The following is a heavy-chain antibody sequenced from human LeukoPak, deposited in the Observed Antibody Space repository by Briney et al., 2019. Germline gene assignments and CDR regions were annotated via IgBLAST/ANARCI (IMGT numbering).Heavy chain of an antibody. CDR1: GYTFTSYD. CDR3: ARAAGEFSSWYYYYYMDV. CDR2: MNANSGNT. J-gene: IGHJ6*03. V-gene: IGHV1-8*01. D-gene: IGHD6-13*01. Sequence: ASVKVSCKASGYTFTSYDINWVRQATGHGLEWMGWMNANSGNTGYAQKFQGRVTMTRNTSISTAYMERSSLRSEDTAVYYCARAAGEFSSWYYYYYMDVWGKGTTVTVSS.